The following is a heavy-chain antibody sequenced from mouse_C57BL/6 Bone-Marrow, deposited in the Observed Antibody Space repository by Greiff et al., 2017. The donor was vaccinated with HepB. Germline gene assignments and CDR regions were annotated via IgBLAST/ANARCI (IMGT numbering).Heavy chain of an antibody. CDR2: SRNKANDYTT. Sequence: EVKVEESGGGLVQSGRSLRLSCATSGFTFSDFYMEWVRQAPGKGLEWIAASRNKANDYTTEYSASVKGRFIVSRDTSQSILYLQMNALRAEDTAIYYCARDAEDGYDGGFAYWGQGTLVTVSA. V-gene: IGHV7-1*01. J-gene: IGHJ3*01. CDR3: ARDAEDGYDGGFAY. D-gene: IGHD2-2*01. CDR1: GFTFSDFY.